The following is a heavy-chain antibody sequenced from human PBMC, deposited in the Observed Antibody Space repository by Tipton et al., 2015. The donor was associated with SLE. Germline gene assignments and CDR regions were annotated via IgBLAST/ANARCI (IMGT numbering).Heavy chain of an antibody. CDR1: GYSISSGYY. Sequence: TLSLTCAVSGYSISSGYYWGWIRQPPGKGLEWIGSIYHSGSTYYNPSLKSRVTISVDTSKNQFSLKLSSVTAAGTAVYYCARVTTVTTDYYYGMDVWGQGTTVTVSS. J-gene: IGHJ6*02. CDR3: ARVTTVTTDYYYGMDV. CDR2: IYHSGST. V-gene: IGHV4-38-2*01. D-gene: IGHD4-17*01.